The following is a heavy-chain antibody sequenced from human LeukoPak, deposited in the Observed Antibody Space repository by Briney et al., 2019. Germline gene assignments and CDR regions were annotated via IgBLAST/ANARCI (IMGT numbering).Heavy chain of an antibody. Sequence: GGPLSLSCAPSGFTFSSQRMRWVRHAPGRGLECVANIKEDGSEKSYVHSVKGRFTISRDNAKNSLYLQMNSLRAEDTAVYYCARAFSWGQGTLVTVSS. D-gene: IGHD3-16*01. CDR2: IKEDGSEK. V-gene: IGHV3-7*01. CDR3: ARAFS. J-gene: IGHJ5*02. CDR1: GFTFSSQR.